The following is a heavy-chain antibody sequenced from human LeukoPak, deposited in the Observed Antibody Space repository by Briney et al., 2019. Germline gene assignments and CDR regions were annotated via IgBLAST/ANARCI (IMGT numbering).Heavy chain of an antibody. V-gene: IGHV3-33*01. CDR3: ARQATSRWYFDC. Sequence: PGGSLRLSCSASGFTSSSYSMNWVRQAPGKGLEWVAFIWYDGSNQGYADSVKGRFTISRDNSKNTLYLQMNRLRAEDTAVYYCARQATSRWYFDCWGQGTLVTVSS. J-gene: IGHJ4*02. D-gene: IGHD6-19*01. CDR2: IWYDGSNQ. CDR1: GFTSSSYS.